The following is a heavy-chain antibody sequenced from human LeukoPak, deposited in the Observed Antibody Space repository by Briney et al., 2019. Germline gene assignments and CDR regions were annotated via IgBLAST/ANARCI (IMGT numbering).Heavy chain of an antibody. CDR3: APDEGGDYVGLDY. D-gene: IGHD4-17*01. Sequence: PGGSLRLSCAAPGFTFTNYGIHWVRQAPGKGLEWVALISYDGNNKYYADAVKGRFTISRDNSKNTLYLQMSSLRTEDTAMYYCAPDEGGDYVGLDYWGRGTLVTVSS. V-gene: IGHV3-30*03. CDR1: GFTFTNYG. CDR2: ISYDGNNK. J-gene: IGHJ4*02.